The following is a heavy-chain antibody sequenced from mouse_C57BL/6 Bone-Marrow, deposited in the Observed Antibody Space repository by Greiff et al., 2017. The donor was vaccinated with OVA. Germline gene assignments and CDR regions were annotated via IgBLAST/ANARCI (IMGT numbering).Heavy chain of an antibody. CDR1: GYTFTSYG. J-gene: IGHJ4*01. Sequence: VMLVESGAELARPGASVKLSCKASGYTFTSYGISWVKQRTGQGLEWIGEIYPRSGNTYYNEKFKGKATLTADKSSSTAYMELRSLTSEDSAVYFCARDDGYYLMDYWGQGTSVTVSS. D-gene: IGHD2-3*01. CDR2: IYPRSGNT. V-gene: IGHV1-81*01. CDR3: ARDDGYYLMDY.